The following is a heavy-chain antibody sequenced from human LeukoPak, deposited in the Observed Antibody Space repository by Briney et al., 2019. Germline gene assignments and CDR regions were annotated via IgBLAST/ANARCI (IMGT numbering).Heavy chain of an antibody. Sequence: TGGSLRLSCAASGFTFDDYAMHWVRQAPGKGLEWVSGISWNSGSIGYADSVKGRFTISRDNAKNSLYLQMNSLRAEDTAVYYCARDNTIFGVVIVYYYYGMDVWGQGTTVTVSS. J-gene: IGHJ6*02. V-gene: IGHV3-9*01. CDR1: GFTFDDYA. D-gene: IGHD3-3*01. CDR3: ARDNTIFGVVIVYYYYGMDV. CDR2: ISWNSGSI.